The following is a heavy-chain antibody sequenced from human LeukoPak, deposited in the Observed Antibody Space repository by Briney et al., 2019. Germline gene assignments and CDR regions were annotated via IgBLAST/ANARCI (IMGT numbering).Heavy chain of an antibody. D-gene: IGHD3-9*01. CDR1: GYTFTSYD. CDR2: MNPNSGNT. CDR3: ARDPDIYYYYYMDV. J-gene: IGHJ6*03. Sequence: GASVKVSCKASGYTFTSYDINWVRQATGQGLEWVGWMNPNSGNTGYAQKFQGRVTMTRNTSISTAYMELSSLRSEDTAVYYCARDPDIYYYYYMDVWGKGTTVTVSS. V-gene: IGHV1-8*01.